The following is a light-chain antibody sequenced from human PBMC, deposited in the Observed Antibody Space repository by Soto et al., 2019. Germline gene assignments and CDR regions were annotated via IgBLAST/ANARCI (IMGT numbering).Light chain of an antibody. Sequence: DIQMTQSPSALSASVGDRVNITCRASQSISTWLAWYQQKPGEAPKLLMYKASSLDSGVPSRFSGSGSGTEFTLTISGLQPEDVATYYCQKYNSAPLTFGGGTKVDIK. J-gene: IGKJ4*01. CDR2: KAS. V-gene: IGKV1-5*03. CDR3: QKYNSAPLT. CDR1: QSISTW.